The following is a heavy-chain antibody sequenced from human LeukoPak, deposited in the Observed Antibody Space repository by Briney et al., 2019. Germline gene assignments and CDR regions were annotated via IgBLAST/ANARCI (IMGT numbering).Heavy chain of an antibody. V-gene: IGHV4-59*01. J-gene: IGHJ4*02. CDR3: ARVLPAYDFRYYFDY. D-gene: IGHD3-3*01. Sequence: SETLSLTCTVSGGSISSYYWSWIRQPLGKGLEWIGYIYYSGSTNYNPSLKSRVTISVDTSKNQFSLKLSSVTAADTAVYYCARVLPAYDFRYYFDYWGQGTLVTVSS. CDR2: IYYSGST. CDR1: GGSISSYY.